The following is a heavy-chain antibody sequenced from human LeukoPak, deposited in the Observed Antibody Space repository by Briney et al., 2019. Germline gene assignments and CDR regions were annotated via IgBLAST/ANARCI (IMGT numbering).Heavy chain of an antibody. V-gene: IGHV3-33*01. CDR2: IWYDGSNK. Sequence: GRSLRLSCAASGFTFSSYGMHWVRQAPGKGLEWVAVIWYDGSNKYYADSVKGRFTISRDNSKNTLYLQMNSLRAEDTAVYYCAREVANGVIDYWGQGTLVTVSS. CDR3: AREVANGVIDY. J-gene: IGHJ4*02. D-gene: IGHD4/OR15-4a*01. CDR1: GFTFSSYG.